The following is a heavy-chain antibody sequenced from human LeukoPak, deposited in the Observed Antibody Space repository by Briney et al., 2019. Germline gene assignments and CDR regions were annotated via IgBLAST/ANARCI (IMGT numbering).Heavy chain of an antibody. V-gene: IGHV3-21*01. Sequence: GGSLRLSCAASGFTFSSYSMNWVRQAPGKGLEWVSSISSSSSYIYYADSVKGRFTFSRDNAKNSLYLQMNSLRAEDTAVYYCARVRIVVVPAADAFDIWGQGTMVTVS. J-gene: IGHJ3*02. CDR3: ARVRIVVVPAADAFDI. CDR2: ISSSSSYI. D-gene: IGHD2-2*01. CDR1: GFTFSSYS.